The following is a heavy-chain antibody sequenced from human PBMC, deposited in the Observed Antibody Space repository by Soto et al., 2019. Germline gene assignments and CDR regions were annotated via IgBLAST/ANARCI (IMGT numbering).Heavy chain of an antibody. Sequence: GGSLRLSCAASGFTFSSYGMHWVRRAPGKGLEWVALISYDGSKEYYADSVRGQFTISRDNSKNTLYLQMNFLRVEDTAVYYCARDFTVGATYSGPYYYAMDVWGQGTTVTVSS. CDR2: ISYDGSKE. J-gene: IGHJ6*02. D-gene: IGHD1-26*01. CDR1: GFTFSSYG. CDR3: ARDFTVGATYSGPYYYAMDV. V-gene: IGHV3-33*05.